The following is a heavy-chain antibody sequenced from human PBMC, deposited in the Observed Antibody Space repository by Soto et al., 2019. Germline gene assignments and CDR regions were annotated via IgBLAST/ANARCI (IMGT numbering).Heavy chain of an antibody. CDR2: ISSSSSTI. V-gene: IGHV3-48*01. J-gene: IGHJ4*02. CDR1: GFTFSSYS. D-gene: IGHD3-3*01. CDR3: ARSYDFWSVGFPFDY. Sequence: GGSLRLSCAASGFTFSSYSMNWVRQAPGKGLEWVSYISSSSSTIYYADSVKGRFTISRDNAKNSLYLQMNSLRAEDTAVYYCARSYDFWSVGFPFDYWGQGTLVTVSS.